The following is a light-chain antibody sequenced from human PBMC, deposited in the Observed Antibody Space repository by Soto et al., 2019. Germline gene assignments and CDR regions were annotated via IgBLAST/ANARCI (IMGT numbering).Light chain of an antibody. J-gene: IGKJ1*01. CDR3: QQSNSNPWT. V-gene: IGKV1-39*01. Sequence: DIQMTQSPSSLSASVGDRVTITCRASQSVNIYINWYQQKPGKAPNLLIYAASNLQSGVPSRFTGSGSGTDFALTISTLQPEDFATYFCQQSNSNPWTFGQGTKVEIK. CDR1: QSVNIY. CDR2: AAS.